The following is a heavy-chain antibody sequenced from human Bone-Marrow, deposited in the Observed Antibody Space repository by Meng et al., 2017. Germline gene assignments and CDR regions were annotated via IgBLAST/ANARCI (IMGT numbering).Heavy chain of an antibody. CDR3: ARVRRYPPYGSGSYHHYYYYGMDV. CDR2: ISSSGSTI. J-gene: IGHJ6*02. Sequence: GESLKISCAASGFTFSSYEMSWVRQAPGKGLEWVSYISSSGSTIYYADSVKGRFTISRDNAKNSLYLQMNSLRAEDTALYYCARVRRYPPYGSGSYHHYYYYGMDVWGQGTTVTVSS. CDR1: GFTFSSYE. D-gene: IGHD3-10*01. V-gene: IGHV3-48*03.